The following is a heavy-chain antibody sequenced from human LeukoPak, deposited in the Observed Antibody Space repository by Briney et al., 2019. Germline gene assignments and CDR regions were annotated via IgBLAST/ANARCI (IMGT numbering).Heavy chain of an antibody. D-gene: IGHD1-26*01. CDR3: VRDLGGRSGH. J-gene: IGHJ4*02. CDR2: INEDGSTT. V-gene: IGHV3-74*01. Sequence: GGSLRLSCAASGFTFSSNWMHWVRQAPGKGLVWVSRINEDGSTTNYADSVKGRSTVFRDNAKYTLYLQMNSLRAEDTAVYYCVRDLGGRSGHWGQGTLVTVSS. CDR1: GFTFSSNW.